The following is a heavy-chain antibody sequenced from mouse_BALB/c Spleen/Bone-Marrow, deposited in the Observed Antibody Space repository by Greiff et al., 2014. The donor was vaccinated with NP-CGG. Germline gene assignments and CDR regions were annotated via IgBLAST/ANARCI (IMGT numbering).Heavy chain of an antibody. D-gene: IGHD4-1*01. CDR1: GYTFTNYY. CDR2: INPSNGGP. CDR3: TRARPGGFAY. V-gene: IGHV1S81*02. J-gene: IGHJ3*01. Sequence: QVQLQQPGAELVKPGASVKLSCKASGYTFTNYYMYWVKQRPGQGLEWIGEINPSNGGPNFNEKFKSKATLTVDKSSSTAYMQPCSLTSEDSAVYYCTRARPGGFAYWGQGTLVTVSA.